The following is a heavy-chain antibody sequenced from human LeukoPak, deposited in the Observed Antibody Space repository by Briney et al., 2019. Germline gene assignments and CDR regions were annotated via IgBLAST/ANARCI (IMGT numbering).Heavy chain of an antibody. D-gene: IGHD6-13*01. CDR3: ARVAVIAAAETDY. Sequence: GGSLRLSCAASGFTFISYSMSCVRQAPGKRLECVSSISSSSSYIYYADSVKGRFTISRDNAKNSLYLQMNSLRAEDTAVYYCARVAVIAAAETDYWGQGTLVTVSS. V-gene: IGHV3-21*01. CDR1: GFTFISYS. J-gene: IGHJ4*02. CDR2: ISSSSSYI.